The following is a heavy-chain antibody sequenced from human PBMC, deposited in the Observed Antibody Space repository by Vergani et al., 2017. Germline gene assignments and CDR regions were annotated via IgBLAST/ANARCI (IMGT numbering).Heavy chain of an antibody. D-gene: IGHD3-22*01. V-gene: IGHV1-69*01. CDR1: GGTFSSYA. CDR2: IIPIFGTA. Sequence: QVQLVQSGAEVKKPGSSVKVSCKASGGTFSSYAISWVRQAPGQGLEWMGGIIPIFGTANYAQKFQGRVTITADESTSTAYMALSSLKSEDTAVYYCARDWAPYYYDSSGYYYPEYFQHWGQGTLVTVSA. CDR3: ARDWAPYYYDSSGYYYPEYFQH. J-gene: IGHJ1*01.